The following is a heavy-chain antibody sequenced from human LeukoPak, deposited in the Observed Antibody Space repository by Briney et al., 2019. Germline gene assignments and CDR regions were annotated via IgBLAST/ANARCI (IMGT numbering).Heavy chain of an antibody. CDR3: AKDPYVVVTATREYYFDY. CDR1: GGSFSGYY. J-gene: IGHJ4*02. Sequence: SETLSLTCAVYGGSFSGYYWSWIRQPPGKGLEWIGEINHSGSTNYNPSLKSRVTISVDTSKNQFSLKLSSVTAADTAVYYCAKDPYVVVTATREYYFDYWGQGTLVTVSS. V-gene: IGHV4-34*01. CDR2: INHSGST. D-gene: IGHD2-21*02.